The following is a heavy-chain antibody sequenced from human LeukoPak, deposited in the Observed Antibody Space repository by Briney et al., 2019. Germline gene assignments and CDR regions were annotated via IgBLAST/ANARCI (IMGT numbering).Heavy chain of an antibody. V-gene: IGHV3-30*18. J-gene: IGHJ4*02. CDR2: ISYDGSNK. CDR3: AKGLRFGELFTGIDY. Sequence: AGGSLRLSCAASGFTFSSYGMHWVRQAPGKGLEWVAVISYDGSNKYYADSVKGRFTISRDNSKNTLYLQMNSLRAEDTAVYYCAKGLRFGELFTGIDYWGQGTLVTVSS. CDR1: GFTFSSYG. D-gene: IGHD3-10*01.